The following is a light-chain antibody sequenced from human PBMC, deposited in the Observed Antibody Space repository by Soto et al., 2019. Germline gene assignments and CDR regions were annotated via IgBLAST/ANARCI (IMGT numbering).Light chain of an antibody. J-gene: IGLJ2*01. CDR2: RNN. CDR1: SSSIESNY. CDR3: TVWDDSLRGRL. V-gene: IGLV1-47*01. Sequence: QSVLTQPPSASGTPGQRVTISCSGTSSSIESNYVYWYQQLPGTAHRLLIYRNNQRPSGGPDRFSGSKSGTSASLAISALRSEDEAYYYCTVWDDSLRGRLFGGGTKVTVL.